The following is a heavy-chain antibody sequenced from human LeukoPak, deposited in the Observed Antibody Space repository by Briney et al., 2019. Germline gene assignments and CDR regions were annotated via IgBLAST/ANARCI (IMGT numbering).Heavy chain of an antibody. J-gene: IGHJ3*02. Sequence: QTGGSLRLSCAASGFTFSTYEMNWVRQAPGKGREWVSYISSSDNTIYYADSVKGRFTISRDNAKSSLYLQMNSPRVEDTAVYYCTRGGNTGYYYNAFDIWGQGTMVTVSS. CDR1: GFTFSTYE. V-gene: IGHV3-48*03. CDR3: TRGGNTGYYYNAFDI. D-gene: IGHD3-22*01. CDR2: ISSSDNTI.